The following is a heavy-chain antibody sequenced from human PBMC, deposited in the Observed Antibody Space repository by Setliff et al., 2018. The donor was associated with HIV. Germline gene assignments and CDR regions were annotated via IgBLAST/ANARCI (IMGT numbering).Heavy chain of an antibody. CDR3: ARAGVSCGTDCYSQDFNYYYYMDV. D-gene: IGHD2-21*02. Sequence: ASVKVSCKTSGGIISWVRQAPGQGLEWMGWINPNSGATNYAQKFQGSVTLTRDTAISTAYMEVKRLRSDDTAVYYCARAGVSCGTDCYSQDFNYYYYMDVWGKGTTVTVSS. CDR1: GGI. CDR2: INPNSGAT. J-gene: IGHJ6*03. V-gene: IGHV1-2*02.